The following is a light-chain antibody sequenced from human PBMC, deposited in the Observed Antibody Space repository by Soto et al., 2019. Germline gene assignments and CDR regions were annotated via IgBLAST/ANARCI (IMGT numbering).Light chain of an antibody. CDR3: QQYGGSPFT. J-gene: IGKJ3*01. CDR2: GAS. Sequence: EIVLTQSPATLSVSPGVRTTLSRRASQSVSSNLAWYQQKPGQAPRLLIYGASSRATGIPDRFSGSGSGTDFALTISRLETEDFAVYYCQQYGGSPFTFGPGTKVDT. CDR1: QSVSSN. V-gene: IGKV3-20*01.